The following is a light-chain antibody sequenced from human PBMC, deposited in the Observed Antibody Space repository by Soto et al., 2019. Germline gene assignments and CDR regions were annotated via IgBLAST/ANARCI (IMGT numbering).Light chain of an antibody. V-gene: IGKV1-39*01. CDR2: ATS. CDR1: QSISSH. Sequence: EIQMTQSPPSLSVSLGDRVTISCRASQSISSHLSCYQQKPGKAPQLLIYATSSCQSGVPSRFSGSGCGTVFPLTISNLQPEDVANYYYQHAYSVPLTFGRGTKVEIK. J-gene: IGKJ3*01. CDR3: QHAYSVPLT.